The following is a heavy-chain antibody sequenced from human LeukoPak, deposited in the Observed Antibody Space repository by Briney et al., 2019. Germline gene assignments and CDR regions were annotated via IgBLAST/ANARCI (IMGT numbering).Heavy chain of an antibody. CDR2: IWYDGSEK. J-gene: IGHJ3*02. CDR3: ARYGNLKVLDI. CDR1: GFTFSSHD. D-gene: IGHD1-14*01. V-gene: IGHV3-33*01. Sequence: GRSLRLSCAASGFTFSSHDMHWVRQAPGKGLEWVAVIWYDGSEKYYAESVKGRFTISRDNSKNTLYLQIYSLRAEDTALYYCARYGNLKVLDIWGQGTMVTVSS.